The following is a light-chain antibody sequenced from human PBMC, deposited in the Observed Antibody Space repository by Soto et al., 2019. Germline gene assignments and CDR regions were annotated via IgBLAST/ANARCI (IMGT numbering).Light chain of an antibody. J-gene: IGKJ4*01. CDR3: QQSFTTPLT. Sequence: DIQMTQSPSSLSASVGDRVTITCRASQSVGRFLNWYQQKPGKAPTVLINVASTLRSGVPSRLSSSASGTDFNLTINSLQPEDSATYFCQQSFTTPLTFGGGTKVEIK. CDR2: VAS. V-gene: IGKV1-39*01. CDR1: QSVGRF.